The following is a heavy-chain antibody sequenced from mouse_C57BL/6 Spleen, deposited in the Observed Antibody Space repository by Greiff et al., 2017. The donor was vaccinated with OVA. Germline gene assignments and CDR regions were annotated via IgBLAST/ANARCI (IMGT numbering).Heavy chain of an antibody. Sequence: QVQLKQSGAELMKPGASVKLSCKATGYTFTGYWIEWVKQRPGHGLEWIGEILPGSGSTTYNEKFKGKAPFTADTSSNTAYMQLSSLTTEDSAIYDCARGYYGSSYVRVFDYWGQGTTLTVSS. J-gene: IGHJ2*01. CDR3: ARGYYGSSYVRVFDY. CDR2: ILPGSGST. V-gene: IGHV1-9*01. CDR1: GYTFTGYW. D-gene: IGHD1-1*01.